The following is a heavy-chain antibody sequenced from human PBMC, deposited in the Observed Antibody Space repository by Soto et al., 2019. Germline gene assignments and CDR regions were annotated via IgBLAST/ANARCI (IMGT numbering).Heavy chain of an antibody. V-gene: IGHV1-2*04. CDR3: ARSSGRSRFDY. Sequence: ASVKVSCKASGYTFSDYYMHWVRQAPGQGLEWMGWINPKRGGTNYAPKFQGWVTMTGDTSISTAYMELRRLNSDDTAVYYCARSSGRSRFDYWGQGTLVTVSS. D-gene: IGHD6-19*01. CDR2: INPKRGGT. CDR1: GYTFSDYY. J-gene: IGHJ4*02.